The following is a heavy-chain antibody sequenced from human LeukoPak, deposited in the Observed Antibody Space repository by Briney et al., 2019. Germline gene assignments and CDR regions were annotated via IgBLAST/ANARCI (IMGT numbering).Heavy chain of an antibody. D-gene: IGHD4-17*01. J-gene: IGHJ4*02. V-gene: IGHV3-21*01. Sequence: GGSLRLSCAASGFTFSSYSMNWVRQAPGKGLEWVSSISSSSSYIYYADSVKGRFTISRDNAKNSLYLQMNSLGAEDTAVYYCARGTTVTTLGFEYFDYWGQGTLVTVSS. CDR3: ARGTTVTTLGFEYFDY. CDR1: GFTFSSYS. CDR2: ISSSSSYI.